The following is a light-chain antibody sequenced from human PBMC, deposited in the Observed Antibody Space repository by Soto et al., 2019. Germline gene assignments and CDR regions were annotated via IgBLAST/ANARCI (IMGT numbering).Light chain of an antibody. CDR3: SSTSSSFYV. CDR1: SSDVGGYNY. J-gene: IGLJ1*01. Sequence: QSALTQPASVSGSPGQSITISCTGTSSDVGGYNYVSWYQQHPGKAPKLMIYDVSNRPSGVSNRFSGSKSGNTASLTISGLQAEDEADYYCSSTSSSFYVFGTGTKVTVL. V-gene: IGLV2-14*01. CDR2: DVS.